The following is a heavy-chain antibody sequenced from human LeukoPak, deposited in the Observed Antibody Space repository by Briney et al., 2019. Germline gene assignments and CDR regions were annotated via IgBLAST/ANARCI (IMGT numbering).Heavy chain of an antibody. CDR3: ARVYHYMDV. D-gene: IGHD2-8*01. V-gene: IGHV4-39*07. CDR1: GGSISSSSYY. Sequence: SETLSLTCTVSGGSISSSSYYWGWLRQPPGKGLEWIGSIYYSGSTYYNPSLKSRVTISVDTSKNQFSLKLSSVTAADTAVYYCARVYHYMDVWGKGTTVTVSS. J-gene: IGHJ6*03. CDR2: IYYSGST.